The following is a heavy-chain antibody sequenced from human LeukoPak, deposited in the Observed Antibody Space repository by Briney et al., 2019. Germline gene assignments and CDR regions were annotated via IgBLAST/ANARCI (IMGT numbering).Heavy chain of an antibody. D-gene: IGHD3-22*01. CDR2: INHSGSN. V-gene: IGHV4-34*01. CDR3: ARGRMSYDNSGYYTPLSSNYGMGG. J-gene: IGHJ6*02. Sequence: PSETLSLTCAVYGGSFSGYYWSWIRQPPGKGLEWIGEINHSGSNNYNPSLKSRVTISVDTSQNQFPLKLSSVTAADTAVYYCARGRMSYDNSGYYTPLSSNYGMGGWGQRITVTVSS. CDR1: GGSFSGYY.